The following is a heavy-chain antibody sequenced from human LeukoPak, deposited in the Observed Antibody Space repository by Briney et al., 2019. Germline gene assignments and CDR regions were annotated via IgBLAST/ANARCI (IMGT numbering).Heavy chain of an antibody. V-gene: IGHV3-66*01. CDR3: ARDTRYSGYFEY. J-gene: IGHJ4*02. CDR1: GFTVSSDY. Sequence: PGGSLRLSCAASGFTVSSDYMSWVRQAPGKGLEWVSIIYSGGTIYYGDSVKGRFTISRDNSKNSLYLQMNSLRAEDTAVYYCARDTRYSGYFEYWGQGTLVTVSS. CDR2: IYSGGTI. D-gene: IGHD5-12*01.